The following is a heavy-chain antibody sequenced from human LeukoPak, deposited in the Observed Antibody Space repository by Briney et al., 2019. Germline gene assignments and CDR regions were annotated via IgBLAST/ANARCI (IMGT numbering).Heavy chain of an antibody. Sequence: SVKVSCKASGGTFSSYAISWVRQAPGQGLEWMGRIIPILGMANYVQKFQGRVTITADKSTSTAYMELSSLRSEDTAVYYCARGRLNYDSSGYGGSSPDYWGQGTLVTVSS. CDR2: IIPILGMA. CDR3: ARGRLNYDSSGYGGSSPDY. CDR1: GGTFSSYA. J-gene: IGHJ4*02. V-gene: IGHV1-69*04. D-gene: IGHD3-22*01.